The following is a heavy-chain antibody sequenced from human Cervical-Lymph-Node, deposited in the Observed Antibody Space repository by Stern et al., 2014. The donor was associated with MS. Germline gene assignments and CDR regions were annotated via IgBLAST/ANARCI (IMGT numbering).Heavy chain of an antibody. V-gene: IGHV1-2*06. D-gene: IGHD4-23*01. CDR2: INPNSGGT. J-gene: IGHJ6*02. CDR3: ARTTVVTSKLTYYYYGMDV. CDR1: GYTFTGYY. Sequence: QVQLGQSGAEVKKPGASVKVSCKASGYTFTGYYMHWVRQAPGQGLEWMGRINPNSGGTNYAPKFQGRVTMTRDTSISTAYMELSRLRSDDTAVYYCARTTVVTSKLTYYYYGMDVWGQGTTVTVSS.